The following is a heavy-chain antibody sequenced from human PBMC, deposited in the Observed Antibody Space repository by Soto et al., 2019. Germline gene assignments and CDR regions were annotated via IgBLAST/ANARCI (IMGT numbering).Heavy chain of an antibody. CDR1: GYTFTSYV. J-gene: IGHJ6*02. V-gene: IGHV1-18*01. Sequence: QVQLAQSGAEVKKPGASVKVSCRASGYTFTSYVISWVRQAPAQGLEWMGWISAYNGNTNFAQKLQGRVTMTTDTSTSTAYMELRSLRSDDTAVYYCARVVATVAGPYGMDVWGQGTTVTVSS. D-gene: IGHD6-19*01. CDR2: ISAYNGNT. CDR3: ARVVATVAGPYGMDV.